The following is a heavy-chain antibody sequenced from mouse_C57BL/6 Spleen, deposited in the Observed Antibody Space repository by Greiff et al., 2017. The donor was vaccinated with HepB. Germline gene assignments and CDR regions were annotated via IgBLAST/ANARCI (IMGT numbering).Heavy chain of an antibody. CDR3: ARSPLITTVGGGLDY. D-gene: IGHD1-1*01. CDR2: IHPNSGST. Sequence: QVQLQQPGAELVKPGASVQLSCKASGYTFTSYWMHWVKQRPGQGLEWIGMIHPNSGSTNYNEKFKSKATLTVDKSSSTAYMQLSSLTSEDSAVYYCARSPLITTVGGGLDYWGQGTTLTVSS. CDR1: GYTFTSYW. V-gene: IGHV1-64*01. J-gene: IGHJ2*01.